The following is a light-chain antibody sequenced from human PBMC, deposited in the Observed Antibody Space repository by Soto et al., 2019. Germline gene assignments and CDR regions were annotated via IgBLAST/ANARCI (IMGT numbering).Light chain of an antibody. V-gene: IGKV3-15*01. J-gene: IGKJ1*01. CDR2: GAS. Sequence: EIVMTQSPATLSVSPGERATLSCRASQSVSGNLAWYQQKPGQAPRLLIYGASTRATGIPARFSGSGSGTEFTLTISSLQSEEFAFYYCQQYNNWPRTFGQGTKVEIK. CDR3: QQYNNWPRT. CDR1: QSVSGN.